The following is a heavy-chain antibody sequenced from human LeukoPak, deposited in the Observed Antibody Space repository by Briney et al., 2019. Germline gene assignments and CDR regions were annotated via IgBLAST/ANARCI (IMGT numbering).Heavy chain of an antibody. CDR3: ATGTTGVDY. D-gene: IGHD1-1*01. V-gene: IGHV1-69*05. Sequence: ASVKVSCKASGGTFSSYAISWVRQAPGQGLEWMGGIIPIFGTANYAQKFQGRVTITTDESTSTAYMELCSLRSEDTTVYYCATGTTGVDYWGQGTLVTVSS. CDR1: GGTFSSYA. CDR2: IIPIFGTA. J-gene: IGHJ4*02.